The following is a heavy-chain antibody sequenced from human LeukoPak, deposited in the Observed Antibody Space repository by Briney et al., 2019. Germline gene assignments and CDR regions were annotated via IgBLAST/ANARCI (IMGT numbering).Heavy chain of an antibody. CDR1: GFTFSSYA. J-gene: IGHJ4*02. CDR3: ARDPMADFDY. Sequence: PGRSLRLSCAASGFTFSSYAMHWVRQAPGKGLEWVAVVSSDGINNYYADSVKGRFTISRDNSKNTLYLQMYSLRAEDTAVYYCARDPMADFDYWGQGTLVTVSS. CDR2: VSSDGINN. D-gene: IGHD2-8*01. V-gene: IGHV3-30-3*01.